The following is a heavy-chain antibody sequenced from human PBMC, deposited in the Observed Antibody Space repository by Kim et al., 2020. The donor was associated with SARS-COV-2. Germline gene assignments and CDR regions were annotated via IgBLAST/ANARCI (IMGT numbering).Heavy chain of an antibody. Sequence: YYADSVKGRFTISRDNSKNTLYLQMNSLRAEDTAVYYCAKAAEDAEYFQHWGQGTLVTVSS. CDR3: AKAAEDAEYFQH. V-gene: IGHV3-23*01. D-gene: IGHD6-19*01. J-gene: IGHJ1*01.